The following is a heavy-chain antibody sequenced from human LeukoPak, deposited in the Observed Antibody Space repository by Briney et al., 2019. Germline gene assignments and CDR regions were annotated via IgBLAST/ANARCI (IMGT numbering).Heavy chain of an antibody. J-gene: IGHJ4*02. CDR3: ARGGSLYGGTRGQPVKS. D-gene: IGHD4-23*01. CDR1: GGSISSSSYY. Sequence: PSETLSLTCTVSGGSISSSSYYWSWIRQPPGKGLEWIGEINHSGSTNYNPSLKSRVTISVDTSKNQFSLKLSSVTAADTAVYYCARGGSLYGGTRGQPVKSWGQGTLVTVSS. V-gene: IGHV4-39*07. CDR2: INHSGST.